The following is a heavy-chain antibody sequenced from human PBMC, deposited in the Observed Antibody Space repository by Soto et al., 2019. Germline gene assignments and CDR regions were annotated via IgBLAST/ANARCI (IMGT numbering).Heavy chain of an antibody. V-gene: IGHV1-2*04. J-gene: IGHJ6*02. CDR2: INPNSGGT. CDR1: GYTFTGYY. Sequence: ASVKVSCKASGYTFTGYYVHWVRQAPGQGLEWMGWINPNSGGTNYAQKFQGWVTMTRDTSISTAYMELSRLRSDDTAVYYCARGSLTIFGVVSRYGMDVWGQGTTVTVSS. D-gene: IGHD3-3*01. CDR3: ARGSLTIFGVVSRYGMDV.